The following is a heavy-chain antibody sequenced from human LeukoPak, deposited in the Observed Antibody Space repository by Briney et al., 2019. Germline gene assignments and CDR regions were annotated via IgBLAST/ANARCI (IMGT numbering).Heavy chain of an antibody. CDR2: IKQDGSEK. D-gene: IGHD2-2*02. V-gene: IGHV3-7*01. CDR3: ARDGPILYHDY. CDR1: GFTFSSYW. Sequence: GGSLGLSCAASGFTFSSYWMSWVRQAPGKGLEWVANIKQDGSEKYYVDSVKGRFTISRDNAKNSLYLQMNSLRAEDTAVYYCARDGPILYHDYWGQGTLVTVSS. J-gene: IGHJ4*02.